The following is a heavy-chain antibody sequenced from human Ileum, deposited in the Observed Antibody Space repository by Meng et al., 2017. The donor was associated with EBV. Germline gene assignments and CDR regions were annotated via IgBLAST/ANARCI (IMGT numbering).Heavy chain of an antibody. Sequence: LQEAVSGLVMPYQTRSLSCAGSGGPISSVGHSWSWIRQPPGKGLEWIGDIQHSGSTYYNPSLKSRVTISVDRSRNQFSLKLSSVTAADTAVYYCARAHPVVYFFDYWGQGTLVTVSS. J-gene: IGHJ4*02. CDR2: IQHSGST. D-gene: IGHD4-23*01. CDR1: GGPISSVGHS. CDR3: ARAHPVVYFFDY. V-gene: IGHV4-30-2*01.